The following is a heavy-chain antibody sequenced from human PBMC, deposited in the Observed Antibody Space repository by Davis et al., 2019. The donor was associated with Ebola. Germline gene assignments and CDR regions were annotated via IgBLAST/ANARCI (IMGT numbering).Heavy chain of an antibody. D-gene: IGHD3-3*01. CDR3: ARDSLYYDFWSGFDP. Sequence: GGSLRLSCAASGFTFSSYAMHWVRQAPGKGLEWVAVIWYDGSNKYYADSVKGRFTISRDNSKNTLYLQMNSLRAEDTAVYYCARDSLYYDFWSGFDPWGQGTLVTVSS. CDR2: IWYDGSNK. CDR1: GFTFSSYA. J-gene: IGHJ5*02. V-gene: IGHV3-33*08.